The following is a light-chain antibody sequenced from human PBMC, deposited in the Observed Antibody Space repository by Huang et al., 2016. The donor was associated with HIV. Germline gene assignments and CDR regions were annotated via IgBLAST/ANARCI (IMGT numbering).Light chain of an antibody. J-gene: IGKJ1*01. Sequence: DIVMTQSLDSLAVSPGERATINCKSSQSGLYSICKKKYLGGFQQKPWRPPKLLMYWATTRESGVPDRFRGSGSGTDVTLTINNLQAEDVAVYFCLQYYSVPQTFGHGTKVEI. V-gene: IGKV4-1*01. CDR2: WAT. CDR1: QSGLYSICKKKY. CDR3: LQYYSVPQT.